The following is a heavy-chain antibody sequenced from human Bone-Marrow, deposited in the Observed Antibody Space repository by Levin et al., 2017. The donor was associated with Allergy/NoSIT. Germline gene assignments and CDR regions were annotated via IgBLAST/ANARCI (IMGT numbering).Heavy chain of an antibody. Sequence: GSLRLSCAVSGGSFTGSYWTWIRQSPDKGLEWIGEISPTGDTNYNPSLESRDTISVDTSTLHFSLRMSAMTASDTAVYYCARGGQYCSGVCNYYLDSWGQGALVTVYS. J-gene: IGHJ4*02. CDR3: ARGGQYCSGVCNYYLDS. D-gene: IGHD2-8*02. CDR1: GGSFTGSY. V-gene: IGHV4-34*01. CDR2: ISPTGDT.